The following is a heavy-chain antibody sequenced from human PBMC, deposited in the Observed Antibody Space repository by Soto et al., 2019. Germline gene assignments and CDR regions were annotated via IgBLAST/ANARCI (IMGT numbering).Heavy chain of an antibody. D-gene: IGHD6-25*01. CDR2: IYADGGT. CDR1: GGSVTSYY. CDR3: VRDERDYYYGPDV. J-gene: IGHJ6*02. V-gene: IGHV4-4*07. Sequence: SETLSLTCSISGGSVTSYYWSWIRQPAGKGLEWTGRIYADGGTTYNPSLKGRVAMSVASSKTQFSLKLSSVTAADTAVYYCVRDERDYYYGPDVWGRGTTVTVSS.